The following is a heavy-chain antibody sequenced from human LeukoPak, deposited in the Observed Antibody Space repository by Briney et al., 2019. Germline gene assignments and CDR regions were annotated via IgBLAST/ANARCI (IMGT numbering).Heavy chain of an antibody. CDR2: ISAYNGNT. Sequence: ASVKVSCKASGYTFTSYGISWVRQAPGQGLEWMGWISAYNGNTNYAQKLQGRVTMTTDTSTSTAYMELRSLRSDDTAVYYCARLELDYYDSSGYAQGYWGQGTLVTVSS. CDR3: ARLELDYYDSSGYAQGY. CDR1: GYTFTSYG. D-gene: IGHD3-22*01. J-gene: IGHJ4*02. V-gene: IGHV1-18*01.